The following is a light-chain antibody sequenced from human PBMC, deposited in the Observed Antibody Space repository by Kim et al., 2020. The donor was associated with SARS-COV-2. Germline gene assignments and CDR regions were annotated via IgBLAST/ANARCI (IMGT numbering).Light chain of an antibody. CDR1: QSVSSSY. V-gene: IGKV3-20*01. CDR2: GAS. J-gene: IGKJ5*01. CDR3: QQYGSSPG. Sequence: EIVLTQSPGTLSLSPGERATLSCRASQSVSSSYLAWYQQKPGQAPRLLIYGASSRATGIPDRFSGSGSGTDFTLTISRLEPEDSAVYYCQQYGSSPGFGQGTRLEIK.